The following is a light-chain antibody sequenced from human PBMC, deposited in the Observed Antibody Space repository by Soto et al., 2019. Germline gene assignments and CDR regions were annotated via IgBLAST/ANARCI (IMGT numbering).Light chain of an antibody. CDR3: AAWDDSLNGLVV. CDR1: SSNIGSNT. CDR2: GNN. J-gene: IGLJ2*01. V-gene: IGLV1-44*01. Sequence: QSVLTQPPSASGTPGQRVTISCSGSSSNIGSNTVNWYQQLPGTAPKLLIYGNNHRPSGVPDRFSGPKSGTSASLAISGLQSEDEADYHCAAWDDSLNGLVVFGGGTKLTVL.